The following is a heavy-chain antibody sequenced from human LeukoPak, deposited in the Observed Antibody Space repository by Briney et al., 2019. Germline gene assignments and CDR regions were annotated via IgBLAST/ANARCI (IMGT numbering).Heavy chain of an antibody. Sequence: SETLSLTCAVYGVSFSGYYWSWIRQPPGKGLEWIGEINHSGSTNYNPSLKSRVTISVDTSKNQFSLKLSSVTAADTAVYYCARGWLQWSVHAFDIWGQGTMVTVSS. J-gene: IGHJ3*02. CDR2: INHSGST. D-gene: IGHD5-24*01. CDR3: ARGWLQWSVHAFDI. V-gene: IGHV4-34*01. CDR1: GVSFSGYY.